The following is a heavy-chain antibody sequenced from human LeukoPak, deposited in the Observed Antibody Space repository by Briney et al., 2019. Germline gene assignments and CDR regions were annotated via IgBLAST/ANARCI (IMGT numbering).Heavy chain of an antibody. J-gene: IGHJ4*02. V-gene: IGHV4-39*07. D-gene: IGHD6-13*01. Sequence: SETLSLTCTVSGGSISSSSYYWGWIRQPPGKGLEWIGSIYYSGSTYYNPSLKSRVTISVDTSKNQFSLKLSSVTAADTAVYYCARESGQQDAGRGGGDYWGQGTLVTVSS. CDR3: ARESGQQDAGRGGGDY. CDR2: IYYSGST. CDR1: GGSISSSSYY.